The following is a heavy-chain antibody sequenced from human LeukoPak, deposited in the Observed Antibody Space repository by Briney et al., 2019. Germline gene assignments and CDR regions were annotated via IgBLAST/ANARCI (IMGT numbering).Heavy chain of an antibody. V-gene: IGHV3-23*01. Sequence: PGGSLRLSXAASGFTFGSYAMSWVRQAPGKGLEWLSAISGSGGSTYYADSVKGRFTISRDNSKNTLYLQMNSLRAEDTAVYYCAKDAPVNIVVVPAANSWGQGTLVTVSS. J-gene: IGHJ4*02. CDR3: AKDAPVNIVVVPAANS. D-gene: IGHD2-2*01. CDR2: ISGSGGST. CDR1: GFTFGSYA.